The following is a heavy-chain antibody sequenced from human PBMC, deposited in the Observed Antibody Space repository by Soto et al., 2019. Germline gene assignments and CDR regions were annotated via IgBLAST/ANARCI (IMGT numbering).Heavy chain of an antibody. J-gene: IGHJ4*02. V-gene: IGHV3-23*01. CDR3: ANRRCAGGHFDY. Sequence: PGGSLRLSCAASGFTFTSYAMGWVRQAPGKGLEWVSVISSGGSTYYAASVRGRFTISRDNSKDTLSLQMNSLRAEDTAVYYCANRRCAGGHFDYWGQGALVTVSS. D-gene: IGHD2-8*02. CDR1: GFTFTSYA. CDR2: ISSGGST.